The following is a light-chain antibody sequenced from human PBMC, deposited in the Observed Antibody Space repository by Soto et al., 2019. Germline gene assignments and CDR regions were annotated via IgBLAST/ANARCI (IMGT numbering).Light chain of an antibody. CDR3: QQSYSTPHT. J-gene: IGKJ1*01. CDR2: AAS. CDR1: QSISSY. Sequence: DIQMTQSPSSLSASVGDRVTITCRASQSISSYFNWYQQKPGKAPKLLIYAASSLQSGVPSRFSGSGSGTDFTLTSSSQQPEDFATYYCQQSYSTPHTVGQGTKVEIK. V-gene: IGKV1-39*01.